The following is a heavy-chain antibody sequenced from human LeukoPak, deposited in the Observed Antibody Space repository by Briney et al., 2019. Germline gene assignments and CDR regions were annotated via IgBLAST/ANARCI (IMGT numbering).Heavy chain of an antibody. Sequence: RGSLRLSCAASGFTFSSYGMHWVRQAPGKGLEWVAVIWYDGSNKYYADSVKGRFTISRDNSKNTLYLQMNSLRAEDTAVYYCARDQNIVVVTAPNYWGQGTLVTVSS. CDR2: IWYDGSNK. CDR1: GFTFSSYG. D-gene: IGHD2-21*02. CDR3: ARDQNIVVVTAPNY. V-gene: IGHV3-33*01. J-gene: IGHJ4*02.